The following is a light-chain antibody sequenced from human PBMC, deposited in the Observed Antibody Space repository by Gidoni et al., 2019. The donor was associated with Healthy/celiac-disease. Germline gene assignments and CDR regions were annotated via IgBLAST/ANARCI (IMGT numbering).Light chain of an antibody. Sequence: IQMTQSPSSLSASVGDRVTITCQASQDISNYLNWYQHKPGKAPKPLIYDASNLETGVPSRFSGSGSGTDFTFTISSLQPEDIATYYCQQYDNLPLTFGGGTKVEIK. J-gene: IGKJ4*01. V-gene: IGKV1-33*01. CDR3: QQYDNLPLT. CDR2: DAS. CDR1: QDISNY.